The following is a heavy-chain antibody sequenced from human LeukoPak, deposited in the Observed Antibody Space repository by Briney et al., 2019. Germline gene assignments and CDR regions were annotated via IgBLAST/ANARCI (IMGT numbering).Heavy chain of an antibody. J-gene: IGHJ4*02. CDR3: ARGAASGYDYGYYFDY. Sequence: PGGSLRLSCAASGFTVSSNHMSWVRQAPGKGLEWVSVIYSGGSAYYADSVKGRFTISRDNSKNTLYLQMNSLRAEDTAVYYCARGAASGYDYGYYFDYWGQGTLVTVSS. CDR1: GFTVSSNH. V-gene: IGHV3-53*01. CDR2: IYSGGSA. D-gene: IGHD5-12*01.